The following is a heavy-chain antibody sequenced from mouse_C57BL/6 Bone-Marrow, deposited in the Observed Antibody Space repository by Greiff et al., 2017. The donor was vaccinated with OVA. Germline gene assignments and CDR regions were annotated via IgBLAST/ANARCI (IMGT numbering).Heavy chain of an antibody. CDR3: ARERPHSSGYDWYCDV. J-gene: IGHJ1*03. V-gene: IGHV5-4*01. Sequence: EVQRVESGGGLVKPGGSLKLSCAASGFTFSSYAMSWVRQTPEKRLEWVATISDGGSYTYYPDNVKGRFTISRDNAKNNLYLQMSHLKSEDTAMYYCARERPHSSGYDWYCDVWGTGTTVTVSS. CDR2: ISDGGSYT. D-gene: IGHD3-2*02. CDR1: GFTFSSYA.